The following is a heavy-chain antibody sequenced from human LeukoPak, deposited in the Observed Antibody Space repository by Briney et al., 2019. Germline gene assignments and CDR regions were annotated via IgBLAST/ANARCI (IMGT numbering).Heavy chain of an antibody. CDR3: ARRDSSSWYPYYVDY. Sequence: PSETLSLTCTVSGGSISSYYWSWIRQPPGKGLEWIGYIYYSGSTNYNPSLKSRVTISVDTSKNQFSLKLSSVTAADTAVYYCARRDSSSWYPYYVDYWGQGTLVTVSS. V-gene: IGHV4-59*08. D-gene: IGHD6-13*01. J-gene: IGHJ4*02. CDR2: IYYSGST. CDR1: GGSISSYY.